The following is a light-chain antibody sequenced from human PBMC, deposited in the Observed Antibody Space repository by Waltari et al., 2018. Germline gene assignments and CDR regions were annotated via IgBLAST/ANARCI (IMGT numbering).Light chain of an antibody. CDR1: SGHSSNS. V-gene: IGLV4-69*01. CDR2: VNSDGSH. J-gene: IGLJ3*02. Sequence: QLVLTHSPSASASLGASVKLTCTLSSGHSSNSIAWLQQQPETGPRYLMKVNSDGSHSKGDEIPDRFSGSTSGAERYLTISSVQPEDEADYYCQTGGHGTWVFGGGTKLTVL. CDR3: QTGGHGTWV.